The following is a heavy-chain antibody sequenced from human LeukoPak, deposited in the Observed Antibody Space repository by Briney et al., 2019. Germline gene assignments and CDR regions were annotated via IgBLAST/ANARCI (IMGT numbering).Heavy chain of an antibody. CDR3: VRGSSSYNRVFDY. V-gene: IGHV3-7*01. CDR2: INQYGSEK. J-gene: IGHJ4*02. CDR1: GFPFSTYW. D-gene: IGHD6-13*01. Sequence: GSLRLSCAASGFPFSTYWMSWVRQAPGKGLEWVANINQYGSEKYYVDSVKGRFTISRDNAKNSLYLQMNSLRAEDTAVYYCVRGSSSYNRVFDYWGQGTLVTVSS.